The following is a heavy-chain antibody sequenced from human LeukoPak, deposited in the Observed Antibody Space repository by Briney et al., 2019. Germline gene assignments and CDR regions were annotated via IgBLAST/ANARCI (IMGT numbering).Heavy chain of an antibody. CDR2: ISRNSDTI. CDR1: GFTFSSYA. Sequence: GGSLRLSCATSGFTFSSYAMDWVRQAPGKGLEWVSYISRNSDTIYYADTVKGRFTTSRDNAKNSLYLQMNSLRAEDTAVYYCARDGGSQGEFDYWGQGTLVTVSS. J-gene: IGHJ4*02. D-gene: IGHD3-16*01. V-gene: IGHV3-48*01. CDR3: ARDGGSQGEFDY.